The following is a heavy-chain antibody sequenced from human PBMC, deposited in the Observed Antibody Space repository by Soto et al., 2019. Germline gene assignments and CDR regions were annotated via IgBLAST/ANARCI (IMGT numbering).Heavy chain of an antibody. D-gene: IGHD2-15*01. CDR2: INHSGST. CDR1: GGSFSGYY. V-gene: IGHV4-34*01. CDR3: ARALSSGGSWPRAFAY. J-gene: IGHJ4*02. Sequence: NPSETLSLTCAVYGGSFSGYYWSWIRQPPGKGLEWIGEINHSGSTNYNPSLKSRVTISVDTSKNQFSLKLSSVTAADTAVYYCARALSSGGSWPRAFAYWGQGTLVTVSS.